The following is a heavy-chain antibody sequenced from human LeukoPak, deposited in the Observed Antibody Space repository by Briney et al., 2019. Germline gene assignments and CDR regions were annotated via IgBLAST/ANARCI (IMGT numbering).Heavy chain of an antibody. V-gene: IGHV1-18*01. CDR2: ISVYNGNA. CDR3: ARSGPEDWALDH. CDR1: GYTFSNFV. Sequence: ASVKVSCTASGYTFSNFVIAWVRQAPGQGLEWMGWISVYNGNAFYAQKFQGRITMTTDTSTTTAYLELSSLRSDDTAIYFCARSGPEDWALDHGDRGTQVTVSP. J-gene: IGHJ4*02. D-gene: IGHD3/OR15-3a*01.